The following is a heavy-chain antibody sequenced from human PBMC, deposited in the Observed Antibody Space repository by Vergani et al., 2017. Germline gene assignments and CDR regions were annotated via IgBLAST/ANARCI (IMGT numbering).Heavy chain of an antibody. V-gene: IGHV3-23*04. CDR3: AKGGGDGYNSLDY. CDR1: GFTFSIYA. J-gene: IGHJ4*02. Sequence: EVQLVESGGGLVQPGGSLRLSCAASGFTFSIYAMTWVRQAPGKGLEWVSAISNSGGNTYFADSVKGRFTISRDNSKNTLYLQMNSLRAEDTAVYYCAKGGGDGYNSLDYWGQGTRVTVSS. D-gene: IGHD5-24*01. CDR2: ISNSGGNT.